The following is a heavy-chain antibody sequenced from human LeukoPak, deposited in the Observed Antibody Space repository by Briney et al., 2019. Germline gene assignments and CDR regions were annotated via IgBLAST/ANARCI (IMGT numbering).Heavy chain of an antibody. V-gene: IGHV4-4*02. CDR2: IYHSGIT. CDR1: GGSISSRNW. Sequence: PSETLSLTCAVSGGSISSRNWWRWVRQPPGKGLEWIGEIYHSGITNYNPSLKSRVTISVDKSKTQFSLKLSSVTAADTAVYYCARRRFGGPYYYYYYMDVWGKGTTVTISS. J-gene: IGHJ6*03. CDR3: ARRRFGGPYYYYYYMDV. D-gene: IGHD3-10*01.